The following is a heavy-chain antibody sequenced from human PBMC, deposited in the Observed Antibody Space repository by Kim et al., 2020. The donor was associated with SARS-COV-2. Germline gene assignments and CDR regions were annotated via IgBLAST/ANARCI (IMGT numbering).Heavy chain of an antibody. CDR3: ARDSGGVVGSRCNPDTSQPPYYVDH. CDR2: ISKDGSEQ. CDR1: GFTFNAFP. V-gene: IGHV3-30*04. J-gene: IGHJ4*02. Sequence: GGSLRLSCAASGFTFNAFPLHWVRQAPGKGLEGVAVISKDGSEQCFADSVRGRFTITRDNAGNTLTLQMSGLTIEDTAIYYCARDSGGVVGSRCNPDTSQPPYYVDHWGQGARVTVAS. D-gene: IGHD1-26*01.